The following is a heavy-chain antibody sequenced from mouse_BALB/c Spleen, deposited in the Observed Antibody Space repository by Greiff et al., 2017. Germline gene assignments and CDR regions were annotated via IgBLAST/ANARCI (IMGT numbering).Heavy chain of an antibody. J-gene: IGHJ2*01. CDR1: GFTFSDYY. D-gene: IGHD1-1*01. V-gene: IGHV5-4*02. Sequence: EVKLVESGGGLVKPGGSLKLSCAASGFTFSDYYMYWVRQTPEKRLEWVATISDGGSYTYYPDSVKGRFTISRDNAKNNLYLQMSSLKSEDTAMYYCARGGIYCGSSYFDYWGQGTTLTVSS. CDR3: ARGGIYCGSSYFDY. CDR2: ISDGGSYT.